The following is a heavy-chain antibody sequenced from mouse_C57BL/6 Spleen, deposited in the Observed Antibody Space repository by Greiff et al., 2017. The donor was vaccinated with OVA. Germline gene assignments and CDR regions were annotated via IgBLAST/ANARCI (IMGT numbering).Heavy chain of an antibody. J-gene: IGHJ3*01. CDR3: ARDHYGNYGFAY. CDR2: ISDGGSYT. D-gene: IGHD2-1*01. CDR1: GFTFSSYA. Sequence: EVKLMESGGGLVKPGGSLKLSCAASGFTFSSYAMSWVRQTPEKRLEWVATISDGGSYTYYPDNVKGRFTISRDKAKNNLYLQMSHLKSEDTAMYYCARDHYGNYGFAYWGQGTLVTVSA. V-gene: IGHV5-4*01.